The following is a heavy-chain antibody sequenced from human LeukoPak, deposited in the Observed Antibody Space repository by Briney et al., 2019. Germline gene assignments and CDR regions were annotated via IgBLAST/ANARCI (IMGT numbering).Heavy chain of an antibody. J-gene: IGHJ4*02. V-gene: IGHV3-53*01. CDR3: ASGYDSSGEQYDY. Sequence: GGSLRLSCAASGFTFSSYAMSWVRQAPGKGLEWVSVIYSGGSTYYADSVKGRFTISRDNSKSTLYLQMNSLRAEDTAVYYCASGYDSSGEQYDYWGQGTLVTVSS. CDR2: IYSGGST. CDR1: GFTFSSYA. D-gene: IGHD3-22*01.